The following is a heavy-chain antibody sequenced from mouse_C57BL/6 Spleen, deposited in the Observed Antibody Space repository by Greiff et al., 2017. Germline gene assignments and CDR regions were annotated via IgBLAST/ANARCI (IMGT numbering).Heavy chain of an antibody. D-gene: IGHD2-5*01. CDR3: ARLYSNCFDY. J-gene: IGHJ2*01. CDR2: INYDGSST. Sequence: DVKLVESEGGLVQPGSSIKLSCTASGFTFSDYYMAWVRQVPEKGLEWVANINYDGSSTYYLDSLKSRFIISRDNAKNILYLQMSSLKSEDTATYYCARLYSNCFDYWGQGTTLTVSS. CDR1: GFTFSDYY. V-gene: IGHV5-16*01.